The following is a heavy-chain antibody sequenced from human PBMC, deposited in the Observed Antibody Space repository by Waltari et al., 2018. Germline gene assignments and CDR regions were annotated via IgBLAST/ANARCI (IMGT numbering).Heavy chain of an antibody. J-gene: IGHJ2*01. D-gene: IGHD3-9*01. CDR2: IYTSGST. V-gene: IGHV4-61*09. Sequence: QVQLQESGPGLVKPSQTLSLTCTVSGGSISSGSYYWSWIRQPAGKGLGWIGYIYTSGSTNYNPSLKSRVTISVDTSKNQFSLKLSSVTAADTAVYYCARDPGAYDILTGYYRGWYFDLWGRGTLVTVSS. CDR1: GGSISSGSYY. CDR3: ARDPGAYDILTGYYRGWYFDL.